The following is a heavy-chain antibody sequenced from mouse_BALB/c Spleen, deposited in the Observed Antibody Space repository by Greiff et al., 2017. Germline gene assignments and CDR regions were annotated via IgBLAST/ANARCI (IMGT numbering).Heavy chain of an antibody. CDR3: TRGVDSGAMDY. CDR2: ISSGGSYT. V-gene: IGHV5-6-4*01. Sequence: EVKVEESGGGLVKPGGSLKLSCAASGFTFSSYTMSWVRQTPEKRLEWVATISSGGSYTYYPDSVKGRFTISRDNAKNTLYLQMSSLKSEDTAMYYCTRGVDSGAMDYWGQGTSVTVSS. CDR1: GFTFSSYT. J-gene: IGHJ4*01.